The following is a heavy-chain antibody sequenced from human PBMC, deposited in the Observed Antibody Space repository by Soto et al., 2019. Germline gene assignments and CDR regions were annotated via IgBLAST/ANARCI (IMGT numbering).Heavy chain of an antibody. CDR3: ARDLLTPGIAARNWFDP. J-gene: IGHJ5*02. CDR2: IISSSSYI. CDR1: RFTFSSYS. Sequence: PGGSLRLSCAPSRFTFSSYSMNWVRQGPGKGLEWVASIISSSSYIYYADSAKGRFTISRDNAKNSLYLQMNSLRAEDTAVYYCARDLLTPGIAARNWFDPWAQGT. V-gene: IGHV3-21*01. D-gene: IGHD6-13*01.